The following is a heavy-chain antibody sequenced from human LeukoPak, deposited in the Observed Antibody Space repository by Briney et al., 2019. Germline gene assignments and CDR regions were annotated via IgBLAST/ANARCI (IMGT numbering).Heavy chain of an antibody. Sequence: SETLSLNCTVSGGSVSSSHWNWIRQPPGKGLEWIGNVDYSGSTKYNPSLRSRVTMSLDTSNNQFSLKLRSVTASDTTLYYCTRGYYEPFDRWGQGTLVTVSS. CDR1: GGSVSSSH. J-gene: IGHJ4*02. CDR3: TRGYYEPFDR. CDR2: VDYSGST. D-gene: IGHD3-22*01. V-gene: IGHV4-59*02.